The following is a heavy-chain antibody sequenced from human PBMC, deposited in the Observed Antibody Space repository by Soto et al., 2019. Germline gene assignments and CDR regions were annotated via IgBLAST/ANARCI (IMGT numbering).Heavy chain of an antibody. J-gene: IGHJ4*02. CDR1: GFTFSSYS. CDR2: ISSSSSYI. D-gene: IGHD6-19*01. CDR3: ARSSKQWLVLVL. V-gene: IGHV3-21*01. Sequence: GGSLRLSCAASGFTFSSYSMNWVRQAPGKGLEWVSSISSSSSYIYYADSVKGRFTISRDNAKNSLYLQMNSLRAEDTAVYYCARSSKQWLVLVLWGQGTLVTVSS.